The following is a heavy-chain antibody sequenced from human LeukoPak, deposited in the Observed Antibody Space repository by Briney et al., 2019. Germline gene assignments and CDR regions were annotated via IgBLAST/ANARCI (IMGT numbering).Heavy chain of an antibody. Sequence: PVASVKVSCKASGYTFSDYYLHWVRQAPGQGLEWMGWISAYNGNTNYAQKLQGRVTMTTDTSTSTAYMELRSLRSDDTAVYYCARVTNYDFWSGYQTIHTDYYYMDVWGKGTTVTVSS. CDR1: GYTFSDYY. CDR3: ARVTNYDFWSGYQTIHTDYYYMDV. D-gene: IGHD3-3*01. J-gene: IGHJ6*03. CDR2: ISAYNGNT. V-gene: IGHV1-18*04.